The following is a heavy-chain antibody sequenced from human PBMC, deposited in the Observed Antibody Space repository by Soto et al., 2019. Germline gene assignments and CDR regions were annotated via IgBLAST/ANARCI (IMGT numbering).Heavy chain of an antibody. CDR2: ISNDGGSK. J-gene: IGHJ4*02. CDR1: GFTFSPYA. V-gene: IGHV3-30*03. CDR3: YSSGW. D-gene: IGHD6-19*01. Sequence: QVQRVESGGGVVQPGRSLRLSCTASGFTFSPYAMHWVRQAPGKGLEWVAVISNDGGSKYYADSVKGRFTISRDNSKNTMYLQMNSLRAEDTAVYYGYSSGWWGQGTLVTVSS.